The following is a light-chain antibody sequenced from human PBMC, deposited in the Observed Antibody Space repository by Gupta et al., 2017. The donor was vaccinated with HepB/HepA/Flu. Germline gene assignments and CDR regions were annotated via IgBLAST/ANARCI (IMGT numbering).Light chain of an antibody. J-gene: IGLJ3*02. CDR3: QSGDSSGTHQV. CDR2: KDN. CDR1: ALPKKY. V-gene: IGLV3-25*03. Sequence: SYELTQPPSVSVSLGQTARITCCGEALPKKYAYWYKQKPGQAPVLVIYKDNERPSGIPERFSSSSSGTIVTLTISGVQAEDEADYYCQSGDSSGTHQVFGGGTKLPVL.